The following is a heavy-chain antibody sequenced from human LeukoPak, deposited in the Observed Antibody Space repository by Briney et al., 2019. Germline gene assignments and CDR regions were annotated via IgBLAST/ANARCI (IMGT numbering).Heavy chain of an antibody. V-gene: IGHV1-18*01. CDR2: ISAYTGNT. Sequence: GASVKVSCKASGYTFPTYGISWVRQAPGQGLEWMGWISAYTGNTKYPQRFQGRVTMTTDTSTSTAYMELSSLRSEDTAVYYCARDDYSGSSGYWGQGTLVTVSS. CDR3: ARDDYSGSSGY. D-gene: IGHD1-26*01. CDR1: GYTFPTYG. J-gene: IGHJ4*02.